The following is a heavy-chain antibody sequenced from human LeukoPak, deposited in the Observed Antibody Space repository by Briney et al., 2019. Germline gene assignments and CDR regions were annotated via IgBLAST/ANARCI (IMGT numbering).Heavy chain of an antibody. CDR1: GFTFSSYG. CDR2: ISYDGSNK. D-gene: IGHD6-19*01. Sequence: GGSLRLSCAASGFTFSSYGMHWVRQAPGKGLEWVAVISYDGSNKYYADSVKGRFTISRDNSKNTLYLQMNSLRAEDTAVYYCARDIAVAGNDYFDYWGQGTLVTVSS. V-gene: IGHV3-30*03. CDR3: ARDIAVAGNDYFDY. J-gene: IGHJ4*02.